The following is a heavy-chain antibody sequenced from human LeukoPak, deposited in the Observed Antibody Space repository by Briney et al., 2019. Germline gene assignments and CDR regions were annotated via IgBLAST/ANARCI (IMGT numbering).Heavy chain of an antibody. Sequence: SETLSLTCTVSGGSISSGDYYWSWIRQPPGKGLEWIGYIYYSGSTNYNPSLKSRVTISVDTSKNQFSLKLSSVTAADTAVYYCARETYSGSYWRPFDIWGQGTMVTVSS. CDR1: GGSISSGDYY. CDR3: ARETYSGSYWRPFDI. V-gene: IGHV4-61*08. CDR2: IYYSGST. D-gene: IGHD1-26*01. J-gene: IGHJ3*02.